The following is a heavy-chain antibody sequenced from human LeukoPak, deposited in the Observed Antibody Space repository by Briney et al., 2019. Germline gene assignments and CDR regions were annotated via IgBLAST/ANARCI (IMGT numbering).Heavy chain of an antibody. D-gene: IGHD6-19*01. J-gene: IGHJ4*02. CDR1: GFTFTSYD. Sequence: ASVRVSCKAVGFTFTSYDINWVRQASGQGLEWMGWTNPNNGNTGYAQTFQGRVTMTRDTSTSTAYMELSSLRSEDTAVYYCASTTPGIAVAGSERFDYWGQGTLVTVSS. CDR2: TNPNNGNT. CDR3: ASTTPGIAVAGSERFDY. V-gene: IGHV1-8*01.